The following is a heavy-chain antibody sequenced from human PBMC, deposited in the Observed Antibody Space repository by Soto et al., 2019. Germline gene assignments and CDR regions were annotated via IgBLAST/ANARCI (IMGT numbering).Heavy chain of an antibody. Sequence: SETLSLTCTVSGGSISSGDYYWCWIRQPPGKGLEWIGYIYYSGSTYYNPSLKRRVTISVDTSKNQFSLKLSSVTAADTAVYYCARETYNWTYFDYWGQGTLVTVSS. V-gene: IGHV4-30-4*01. D-gene: IGHD1-20*01. CDR3: ARETYNWTYFDY. CDR1: GGSISSGDYY. CDR2: IYYSGST. J-gene: IGHJ4*02.